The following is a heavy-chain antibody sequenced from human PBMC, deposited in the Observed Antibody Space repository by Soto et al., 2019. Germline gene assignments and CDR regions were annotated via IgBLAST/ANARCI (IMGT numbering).Heavy chain of an antibody. Sequence: PGGSLRISCEACGFTVSSYGMHWVRQAPGKGLEWVAVIWYDGSNKYYADSVKGRFTISRDNSKNTLYLQMNSLRAEDTAVYYCASLIVLVPALDYWRHGT. CDR3: ASLIVLVPALDY. CDR1: GFTVSSYG. V-gene: IGHV3-33*01. D-gene: IGHD2-2*01. J-gene: IGHJ4*01. CDR2: IWYDGSNK.